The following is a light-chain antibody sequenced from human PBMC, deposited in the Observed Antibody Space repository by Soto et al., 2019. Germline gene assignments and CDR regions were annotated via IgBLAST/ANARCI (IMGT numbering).Light chain of an antibody. Sequence: QSVLTQPPSVSGAPGLRVTISCTGSSSNIGAGYDVHWYQQLPGTAPKLLIYGNSNRPSGVPDRFSGSKSGTSASLAITGLQAEDEAHYYCQSYDSSLSGVVFGGGTKLTV. V-gene: IGLV1-40*01. J-gene: IGLJ2*01. CDR1: SSNIGAGYD. CDR2: GNS. CDR3: QSYDSSLSGVV.